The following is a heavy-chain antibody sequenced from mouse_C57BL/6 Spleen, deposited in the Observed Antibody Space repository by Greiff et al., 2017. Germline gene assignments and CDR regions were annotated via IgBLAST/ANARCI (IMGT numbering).Heavy chain of an antibody. Sequence: QVQLQQPGAELVKPGASVKLSCKASGYTFTSYWMQWVKQRPGQGLEWIGEIDPSDSYTNYNQKFKGKATLTVDTSSSTAYMQLSSLTSEDSAVYYCARVGIYYDYDVAYWGQGTLVTVSA. D-gene: IGHD2-4*01. J-gene: IGHJ3*01. V-gene: IGHV1-50*01. CDR1: GYTFTSYW. CDR3: ARVGIYYDYDVAY. CDR2: IDPSDSYT.